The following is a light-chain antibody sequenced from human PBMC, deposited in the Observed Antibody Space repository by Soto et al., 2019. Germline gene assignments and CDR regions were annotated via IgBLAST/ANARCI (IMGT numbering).Light chain of an antibody. J-gene: IGKJ1*01. Sequence: LMTQTPLSLSIIPGQTASISCTSSQSLLHSDGKTYFYWYVQKAGQAPQPLIYEVSNRFSGVPERFSGRGSRTDFTLKISRVEADDFGIYYCMQAIDIPWTCGQGTKVEIK. V-gene: IGKV2-29*03. CDR1: QSLLHSDGKTY. CDR2: EVS. CDR3: MQAIDIPWT.